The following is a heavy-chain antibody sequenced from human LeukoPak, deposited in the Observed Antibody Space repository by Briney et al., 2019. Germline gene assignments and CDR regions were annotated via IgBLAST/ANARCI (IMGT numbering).Heavy chain of an antibody. V-gene: IGHV4-4*02. J-gene: IGHJ5*02. CDR1: VGSISSGNW. CDR3: AGGGYHNWFDP. D-gene: IGHD3-22*01. CDR2: IYHNGTP. Sequence: SETLSLTCAVSVGSISSGNWWSWVRQSPGKGLEWIGEIYHNGTPNYSPSLKGRVTISVDTSKNQFSLNLISVTAADTAVYFCAGGGYHNWFDPWGQGTLVTVSS.